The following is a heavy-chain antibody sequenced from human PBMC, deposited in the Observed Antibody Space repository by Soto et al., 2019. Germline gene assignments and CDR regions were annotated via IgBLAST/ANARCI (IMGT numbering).Heavy chain of an antibody. CDR3: ARVNVVVVTATREYYFDY. V-gene: IGHV1-2*02. CDR1: GYTFTGYY. CDR2: INPNSGGT. D-gene: IGHD2-15*01. J-gene: IGHJ4*02. Sequence: ASVKVSCKASGYTFTGYYMHWVRQAPGQGLEWMGWINPNSGGTNYAQKFQGRVTMTRDTSISTAYMELSRLRSDDTAVYYCARVNVVVVTATREYYFDYWGQGTLVTVSS.